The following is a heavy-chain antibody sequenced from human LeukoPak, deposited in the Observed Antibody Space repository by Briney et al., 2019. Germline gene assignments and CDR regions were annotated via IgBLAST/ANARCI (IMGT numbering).Heavy chain of an antibody. D-gene: IGHD2-15*01. J-gene: IGHJ5*02. V-gene: IGHV1-18*01. Sequence: GASVKVSCKASGYTFTSYGISWVRQAPGQGLEWMGWISAYNGNTNYAQKLQGRVTMTTDTSTSTAYMELRSLRSDDTAVYYCARDSRGVVVVAATDWFDPWGQGTLVTVSS. CDR1: GYTFTSYG. CDR3: ARDSRGVVVVAATDWFDP. CDR2: ISAYNGNT.